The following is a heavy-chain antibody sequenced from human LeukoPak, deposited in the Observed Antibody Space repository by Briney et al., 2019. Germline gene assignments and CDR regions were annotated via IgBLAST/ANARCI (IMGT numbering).Heavy chain of an antibody. D-gene: IGHD3-3*01. Sequence: ASVKVSCKASGYTFTSYDINWVRQATGQGLEWMGWMNPNSGNTGYAQKFQGRVTMTRNTSISTAYMELSSLRSEDTAAYYCARVPLNSNYDFWSGHLVYGMDVWGQGTAVTVSS. J-gene: IGHJ6*02. V-gene: IGHV1-8*01. CDR1: GYTFTSYD. CDR2: MNPNSGNT. CDR3: ARVPLNSNYDFWSGHLVYGMDV.